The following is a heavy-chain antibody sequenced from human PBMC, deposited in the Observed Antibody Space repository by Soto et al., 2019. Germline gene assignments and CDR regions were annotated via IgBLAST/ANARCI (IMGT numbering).Heavy chain of an antibody. CDR1: GFTLTSSV. Sequence: GASVKVSCNAPGFTLTSSVVQWVRQARGQRLEWIGWIVVGSVDSLSAQKFKESDTITRDMYTSTAYMKLSSQNSEDTAVYYCAAAHLTTWVGMDVWGQGTTVTVPS. J-gene: IGHJ6*02. V-gene: IGHV1-58*01. CDR3: AAAHLTTWVGMDV. D-gene: IGHD1-1*01. CDR2: IVVGSVDS.